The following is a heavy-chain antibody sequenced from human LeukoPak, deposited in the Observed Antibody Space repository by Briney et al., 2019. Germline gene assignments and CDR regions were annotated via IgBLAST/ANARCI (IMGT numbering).Heavy chain of an antibody. CDR1: GCSISSGYY. J-gene: IGHJ3*02. CDR3: AREWELQSGDAFDI. CDR2: IYHSGST. Sequence: PSETLSLTCTVSGCSISSGYYWGWIRQPPGKGLEWIGSIYHSGSTYYNPSLKSRVTISVDTSKNQFSLKLSSVTAADTAVYYCAREWELQSGDAFDIWGQGTMVTVSS. V-gene: IGHV4-38-2*02. D-gene: IGHD1-26*01.